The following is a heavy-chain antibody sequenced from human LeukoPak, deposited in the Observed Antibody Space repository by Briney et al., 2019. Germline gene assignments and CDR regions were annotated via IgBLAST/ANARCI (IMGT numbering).Heavy chain of an antibody. D-gene: IGHD4-17*01. CDR2: VSFGGRNT. V-gene: IGHV3-23*01. CDR3: IVFGDSNH. J-gene: IGHJ5*02. Sequence: GGSLRLSCAASGFTFSSYAMNWVRQAPGKGLEWVSSVSFGGRNTYYADSVKGRFTISRDNSKNTLYLQINSLRVEDTAVYYCIVFGDSNHWGQGTLVTVSS. CDR1: GFTFSSYA.